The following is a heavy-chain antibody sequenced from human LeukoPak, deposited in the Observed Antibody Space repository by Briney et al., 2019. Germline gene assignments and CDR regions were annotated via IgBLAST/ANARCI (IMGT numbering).Heavy chain of an antibody. Sequence: QPGGSLRLSCAVSGFTFSSYWMTWVRQAPGKGLEWVANINQDGSEKQYMDSVKGRFTISRDNAKTSLYLQMNSLRAEDMAVYYCGRDVAKDTSDYWGQGTLVTVSS. CDR2: INQDGSEK. D-gene: IGHD2-15*01. V-gene: IGHV3-7*04. CDR1: GFTFSSYW. J-gene: IGHJ4*02. CDR3: GRDVAKDTSDY.